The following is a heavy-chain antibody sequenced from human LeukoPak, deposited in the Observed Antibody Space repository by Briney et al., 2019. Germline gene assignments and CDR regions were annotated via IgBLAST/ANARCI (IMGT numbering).Heavy chain of an antibody. V-gene: IGHV3-66*01. J-gene: IGHJ4*02. D-gene: IGHD3-10*01. CDR3: ASGGVYGSGSRLDY. CDR2: IYSGGST. CDR1: GFTVSSNY. Sequence: GGSLRLSCAASGFTVSSNYMSWVRQAPGQGLEWVSGIYSGGSTYYADSVKGRFTISRDNSKLTLYLPDNSLRDEDTAVYYCASGGVYGSGSRLDYWGQGTLVTVSS.